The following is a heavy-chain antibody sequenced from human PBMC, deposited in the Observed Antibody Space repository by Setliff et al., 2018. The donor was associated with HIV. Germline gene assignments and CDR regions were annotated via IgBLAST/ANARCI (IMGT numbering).Heavy chain of an antibody. V-gene: IGHV4-39*01. Sequence: SDTLSLTCTVSGGSIKSSSDYWGWIRQPPGKGLEWIGTIYYSGSTYYNPSLKSRVTISVDTSKNQFSLKLSSVTAADTTVYYCARHSGLGGYYSPFDYWGPGTLVTVSS. CDR1: GGSIKSSSDY. D-gene: IGHD3-22*01. J-gene: IGHJ4*02. CDR2: IYYSGST. CDR3: ARHSGLGGYYSPFDY.